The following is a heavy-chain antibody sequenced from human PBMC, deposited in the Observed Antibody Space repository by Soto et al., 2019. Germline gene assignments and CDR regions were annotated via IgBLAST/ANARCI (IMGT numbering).Heavy chain of an antibody. CDR2: IYYSGST. Sequence: SETLSLTCTVSGGSISSYYWSWIRQPPRKGLEWIGYIYYSGSTNYNPSLKSRVTISVDTSKNQFSLKLSSVTAADTAVYYCARAHTYYDFWSGYSDPDYFDYWGQGTLVTVS. CDR3: ARAHTYYDFWSGYSDPDYFDY. V-gene: IGHV4-59*01. D-gene: IGHD3-3*01. J-gene: IGHJ4*02. CDR1: GGSISSYY.